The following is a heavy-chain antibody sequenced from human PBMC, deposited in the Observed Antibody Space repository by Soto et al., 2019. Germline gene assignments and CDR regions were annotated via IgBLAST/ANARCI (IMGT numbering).Heavy chain of an antibody. V-gene: IGHV1-2*04. J-gene: IGHJ3*02. Sequence: ASVKVSCKASGYTFTGYYMHWVRQAPGQGLEWMGWINPNSGGTNYAQKFQGWVTMTRDTSISTAYMELSRLRSDDTAVYYCARGYCSGGSCYSSTLYDAFDIWGQGTMVTVSS. CDR3: ARGYCSGGSCYSSTLYDAFDI. D-gene: IGHD2-15*01. CDR1: GYTFTGYY. CDR2: INPNSGGT.